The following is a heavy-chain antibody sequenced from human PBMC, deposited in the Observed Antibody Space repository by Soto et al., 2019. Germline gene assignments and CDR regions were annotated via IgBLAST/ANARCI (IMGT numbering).Heavy chain of an antibody. V-gene: IGHV3-11*05. J-gene: IGHJ4*02. Sequence: QVQLVESGGGLFKPGGSLRLSCAASGFTFRDYYMSWIRQAPGKGLEWVSYISSSSSYTNYADSVKGRFTISRDNAKNSLYLQMNSLRAEDPGVYDCARASPPFDYWGQRTLVTDSS. CDR2: ISSSSSYT. CDR3: ARASPPFDY. CDR1: GFTFRDYY.